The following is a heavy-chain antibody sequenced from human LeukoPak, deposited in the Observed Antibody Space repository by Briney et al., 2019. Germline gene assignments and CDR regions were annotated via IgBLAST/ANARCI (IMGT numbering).Heavy chain of an antibody. CDR2: MYYDGST. CDR3: ARRSDSGSDDGEDYFDY. D-gene: IGHD1-26*01. J-gene: IGHJ4*02. Sequence: SETLFLTCTVSGGSIYSTTFYWGWIRQPPGKGLEWIVSMYYDGSTYHNPSLKSRVTISVDTSNNQFSLKLTSVTAADTAVYFCARRSDSGSDDGEDYFDYWGQGTLVTVSS. CDR1: GGSIYSTTFY. V-gene: IGHV4-39*01.